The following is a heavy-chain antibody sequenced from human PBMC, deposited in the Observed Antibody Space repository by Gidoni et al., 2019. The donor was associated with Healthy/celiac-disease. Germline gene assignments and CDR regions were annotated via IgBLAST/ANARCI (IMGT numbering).Heavy chain of an antibody. CDR1: GGSISSGGYS. D-gene: IGHD3-3*01. CDR3: ARADRGFGVVLDV. Sequence: QLQLQESGSGLVKPSQTLSLTCAVSGGSISSGGYSWSWIRQPPGKGLEWIGYIYHSGSTYYNPALKGRVTISVDRSKNQFSLKLSSVTAADTAVYYCARADRGFGVVLDVWGQGTTVTVSS. V-gene: IGHV4-30-2*01. CDR2: IYHSGST. J-gene: IGHJ6*01.